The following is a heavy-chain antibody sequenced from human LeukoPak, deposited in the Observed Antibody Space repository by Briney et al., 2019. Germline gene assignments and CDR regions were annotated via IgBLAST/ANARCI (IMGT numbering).Heavy chain of an antibody. Sequence: ASVKVSCKASGYTFTGYYMHWVRQAPGQGLEWMGRINPNSGGTNYAQKFQGRVTMTRDTSISTAYMELSRLRSDDTAVYYCARDQGFWSGYYFDYWGQGTLVTVSS. D-gene: IGHD3-3*01. CDR2: INPNSGGT. V-gene: IGHV1-2*06. CDR3: ARDQGFWSGYYFDY. J-gene: IGHJ4*02. CDR1: GYTFTGYY.